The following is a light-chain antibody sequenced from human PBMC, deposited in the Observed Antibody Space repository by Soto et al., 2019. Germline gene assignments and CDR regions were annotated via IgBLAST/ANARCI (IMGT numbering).Light chain of an antibody. CDR2: DVS. Sequence: QSVLTQPASVSGSPGQSITISCTGTSSDVGGYNYVSWCQQHPGKAPKLMIYDVSNRPSGVSNRFSGSKSGNTASLTISGLQAEDEADYYCSSYTSSSTLEVFGTGTQLIVL. J-gene: IGLJ1*01. CDR3: SSYTSSSTLEV. V-gene: IGLV2-14*01. CDR1: SSDVGGYNY.